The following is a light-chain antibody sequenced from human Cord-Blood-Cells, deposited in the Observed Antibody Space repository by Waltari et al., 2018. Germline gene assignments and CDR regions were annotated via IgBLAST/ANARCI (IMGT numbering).Light chain of an antibody. CDR2: EVS. CDR3: CSYAGSSTFV. J-gene: IGLJ1*01. CDR1: SSDVGSYNL. Sequence: QSALTQPASVSGSPGQSITISCTGTSSDVGSYNLVSWYQQHPSKAPKLMIYEVSKRPSGVSNLFSGSKSGNTASLTISGLQAEDEADYYCCSYAGSSTFVFGTGTKVTVL. V-gene: IGLV2-23*02.